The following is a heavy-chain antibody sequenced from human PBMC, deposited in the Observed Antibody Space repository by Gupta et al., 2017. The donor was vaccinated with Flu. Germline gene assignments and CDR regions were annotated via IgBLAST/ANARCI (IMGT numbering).Heavy chain of an antibody. Sequence: WIRQPPGKALEWLAQIFSNDEESYSTSLKNRLTISKDTSKSQVVLTMTNMDPVDTATYYCARLYYDTSGFLHNWFDPWGQGTLVTVSS. J-gene: IGHJ5*02. CDR2: IFSNDEE. D-gene: IGHD3-22*01. CDR3: ARLYYDTSGFLHNWFDP. V-gene: IGHV2-26*01.